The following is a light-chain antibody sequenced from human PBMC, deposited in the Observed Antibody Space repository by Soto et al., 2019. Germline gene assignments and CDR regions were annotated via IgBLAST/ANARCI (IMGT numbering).Light chain of an antibody. CDR3: QQYSNWPSWT. J-gene: IGKJ1*01. Sequence: IVLTQSPGTLSLSPGERATVSFRASQSVSSNLAWYQQKPGQAPRLLIYGASTRATGIPARFSGSGSGTEFTLTISSLQSEDFAVYYCQQYSNWPSWTFGQGTKVDIK. CDR1: QSVSSN. V-gene: IGKV3-15*01. CDR2: GAS.